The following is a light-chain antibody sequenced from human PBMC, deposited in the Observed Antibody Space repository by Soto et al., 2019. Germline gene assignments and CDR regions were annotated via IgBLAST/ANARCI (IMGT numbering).Light chain of an antibody. V-gene: IGLV2-23*01. CDR2: EGS. Sequence: QSVLTQPASVSGSPGQSITISCTGTSSDVGSYKFVSWYQQHPGKAPKLMIYEGSKRPSGVSNRFSVSKSGNTASLTISGLQAEDEADYYCCSYAGSSTLVFGGGTKVTVL. CDR3: CSYAGSSTLV. CDR1: SSDVGSYKF. J-gene: IGLJ2*01.